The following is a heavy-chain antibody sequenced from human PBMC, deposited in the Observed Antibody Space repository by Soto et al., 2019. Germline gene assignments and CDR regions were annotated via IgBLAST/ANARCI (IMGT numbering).Heavy chain of an antibody. CDR3: ARESEDLTSNFDY. CDR2: ISSTTNYI. V-gene: IGHV3-21*06. Sequence: GGSRNLSCSASGFTFTRFSMNWVRQAPGKGLEWVSSISSTTNYIYYGDSMKGRFTISRDNAKNSLYLEMNSLRAEDTAVYYCARESEDLTSNFDYWGQGTLVTVSS. J-gene: IGHJ4*02. CDR1: GFTFTRFS.